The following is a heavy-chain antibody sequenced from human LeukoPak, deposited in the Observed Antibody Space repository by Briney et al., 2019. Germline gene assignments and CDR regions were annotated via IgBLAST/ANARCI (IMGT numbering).Heavy chain of an antibody. CDR1: GYTFTGYY. Sequence: VASVKVSCKASGYTFTGYYMHWVRQAPGQGLEWMGIINPNVGSTSYAQKFQGRVTMTRDTSTTTVYMELSSLRSEDTAVYYCARALSGASRMGNDYWGQGTLVTVSS. D-gene: IGHD2-15*01. CDR2: INPNVGST. J-gene: IGHJ4*02. V-gene: IGHV1-46*01. CDR3: ARALSGASRMGNDY.